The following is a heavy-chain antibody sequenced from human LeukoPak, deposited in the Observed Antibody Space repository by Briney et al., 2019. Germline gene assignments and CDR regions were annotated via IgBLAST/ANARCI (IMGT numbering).Heavy chain of an antibody. J-gene: IGHJ4*02. D-gene: IGHD3-9*01. CDR1: GGSFSGYY. CDR2: INHSGST. Sequence: SETLSLTCAVYGGSFSGYYWSWIRQPPGKGLEWIGEINHSGSTNYNPSLKSRVTISVDTSKNQFSLKLSSVTAADTAVYYCATGFDWLLSFDYWGQGTLVTVS. V-gene: IGHV4-34*01. CDR3: ATGFDWLLSFDY.